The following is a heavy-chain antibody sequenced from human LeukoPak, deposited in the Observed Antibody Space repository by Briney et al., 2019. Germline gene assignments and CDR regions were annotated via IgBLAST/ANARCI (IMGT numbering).Heavy chain of an antibody. V-gene: IGHV1-18*01. J-gene: IGHJ4*02. Sequence: ASVKVSCKASGYTFTSYGISWVRQAPGQGLEWMGWISAYNGNTNYAQKLQGRVTMTTDTSTSTAYMELRSLRSDDTAVYYCARSYYYDSSGYSDYWGQGTLVAVSS. CDR2: ISAYNGNT. CDR3: ARSYYYDSSGYSDY. D-gene: IGHD3-22*01. CDR1: GYTFTSYG.